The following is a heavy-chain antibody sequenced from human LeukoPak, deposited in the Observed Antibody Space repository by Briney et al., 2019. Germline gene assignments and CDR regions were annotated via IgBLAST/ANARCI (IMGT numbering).Heavy chain of an antibody. J-gene: IGHJ4*02. Sequence: PGGSLRLSCAASGFTFSSYNMNWVRQAPGKGLEWVSSISSSTTYIHYADSVKGRFTISRDNAKNSLYLEMNSLRAEDTAVYYCARERTIFFQGDYWGQGTLVTVSS. V-gene: IGHV3-21*01. D-gene: IGHD3-3*01. CDR1: GFTFSSYN. CDR2: ISSSTTYI. CDR3: ARERTIFFQGDY.